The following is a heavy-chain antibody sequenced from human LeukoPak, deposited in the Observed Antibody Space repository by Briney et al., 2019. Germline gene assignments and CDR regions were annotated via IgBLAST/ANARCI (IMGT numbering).Heavy chain of an antibody. CDR1: GGSISSSSYY. J-gene: IGHJ4*02. V-gene: IGHV4-39*02. CDR2: IYYSGST. Sequence: SETLSLTCTVSGGSISSSSYYWGWIRQPPGKGLEWIGSIYYSGSTYYNPSLKSRVTISVDTSKNQFSLKLSSVTAADTAVYYCARDKNFDWLLGPTRESVHYFDYWGQGTLVTVSS. CDR3: ARDKNFDWLLGPTRESVHYFDY. D-gene: IGHD3-9*01.